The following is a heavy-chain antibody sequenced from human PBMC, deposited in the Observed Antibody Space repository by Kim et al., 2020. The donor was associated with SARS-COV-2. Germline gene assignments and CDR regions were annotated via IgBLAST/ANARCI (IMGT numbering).Heavy chain of an antibody. CDR2: ISGSGGST. V-gene: IGHV3-23*01. J-gene: IGHJ4*02. CDR3: AKGQQYQLLPTYFDY. Sequence: GGSLRLSCAASGFTFSSYAMSWVRQAPGKGLEWVSAISGSGGSTYYADSVKGRFTISRDNSKNTLYLQMNSLRAEDTAVYYCAKGQQYQLLPTYFDYWGQGTLVTVSS. D-gene: IGHD2-2*01. CDR1: GFTFSSYA.